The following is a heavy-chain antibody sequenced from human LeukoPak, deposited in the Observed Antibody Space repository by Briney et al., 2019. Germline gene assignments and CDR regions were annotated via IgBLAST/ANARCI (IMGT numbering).Heavy chain of an antibody. Sequence: PGRSLRLSCAASGFTFSSYAMHWVRQAPGKGLEWVAVISYDGSNKYYADSVKGRFTISRDNSKNTLYLQMNSLRAEDTAVYYCAREGDGYNLYYWGQGTLVTVSS. V-gene: IGHV3-30*01. CDR3: AREGDGYNLYY. CDR2: ISYDGSNK. J-gene: IGHJ4*02. CDR1: GFTFSSYA. D-gene: IGHD5-24*01.